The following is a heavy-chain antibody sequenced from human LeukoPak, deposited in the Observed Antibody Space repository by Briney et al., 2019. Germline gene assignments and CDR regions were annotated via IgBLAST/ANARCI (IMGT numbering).Heavy chain of an antibody. V-gene: IGHV1-69*13. CDR3: ARVDHVDSSGFDAFDI. CDR2: IIPIFGTA. D-gene: IGHD3-22*01. Sequence: SVKVSCKASGGTFSSYAISWVRQAPGQGLEWVGGIIPIFGTANYAQKFQGRVTITADESTSTAYMELSSLRSEDTAVYYCARVDHVDSSGFDAFDIWGQGTMVTVSS. CDR1: GGTFSSYA. J-gene: IGHJ3*02.